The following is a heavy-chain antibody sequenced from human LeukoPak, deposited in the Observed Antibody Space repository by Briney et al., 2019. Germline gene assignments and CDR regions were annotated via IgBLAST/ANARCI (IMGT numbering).Heavy chain of an antibody. D-gene: IGHD3-10*01. J-gene: IGHJ6*03. CDR3: AREGYGSGNLGKDYYYYYYMDV. CDR2: IYYSGST. Sequence: KTSETLSLTCTVSGGSISSYYWSWIRQPAGKGLEWIGYIYYSGSTNYNPSLKSRVTISVDTPKNQFSLKLSSVTAADTAVYYCAREGYGSGNLGKDYYYYYYMDVWGQGTLVTVSS. V-gene: IGHV4-59*01. CDR1: GGSISSYY.